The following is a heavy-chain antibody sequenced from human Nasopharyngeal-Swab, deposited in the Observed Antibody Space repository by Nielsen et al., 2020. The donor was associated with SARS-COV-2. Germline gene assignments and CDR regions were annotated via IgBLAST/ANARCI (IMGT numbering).Heavy chain of an antibody. D-gene: IGHD6-19*01. Sequence: WIRQPPGKGLEWVGRIKSKTDGGTTDCAAPVKGRFTISRDDSKNTLHLQMNSLKTEDTAVYYCTTGRPGIAVAGTDYWGQGTLVTVSS. CDR3: TTGRPGIAVAGTDY. J-gene: IGHJ4*02. CDR2: IKSKTDGGTT. V-gene: IGHV3-15*01.